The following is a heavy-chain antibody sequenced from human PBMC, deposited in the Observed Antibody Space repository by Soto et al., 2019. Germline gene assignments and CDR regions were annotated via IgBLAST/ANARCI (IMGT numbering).Heavy chain of an antibody. D-gene: IGHD3-10*01. Sequence: GGSLRLSCAASGFTFSSYSMNWVRQAPGKGLEWVSYISSSSSTIYYADSVKGRFTISRDNAKNSLYLQMNSLRAEDTAVYYCASSRITMVRGVIPPHFDYWGQGTLVTVSS. CDR2: ISSSSSTI. V-gene: IGHV3-48*01. CDR1: GFTFSSYS. J-gene: IGHJ4*02. CDR3: ASSRITMVRGVIPPHFDY.